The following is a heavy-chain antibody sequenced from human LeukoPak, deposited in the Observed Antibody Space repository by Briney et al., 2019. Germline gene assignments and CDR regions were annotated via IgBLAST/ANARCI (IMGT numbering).Heavy chain of an antibody. V-gene: IGHV3-30*02. Sequence: GESLRLSCATSGFTFSTYGMHWVRQAPGKGLEWVALIGYDGSEIHYADSVKGRFTISGDNSKNTVHLQMGGLRGEDTAVYYCAKRGKDSPGYYNYFDSWGQGTLVTVSS. D-gene: IGHD3-22*01. CDR2: IGYDGSEI. J-gene: IGHJ4*02. CDR1: GFTFSTYG. CDR3: AKRGKDSPGYYNYFDS.